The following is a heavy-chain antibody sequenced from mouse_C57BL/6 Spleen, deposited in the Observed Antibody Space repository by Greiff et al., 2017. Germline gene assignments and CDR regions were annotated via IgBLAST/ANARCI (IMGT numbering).Heavy chain of an antibody. Sequence: EVHLVESGGGLVKPGGSLKLSCAASGFTFSDYGMHWVRQAPEKGLEWVAYISSGSSTIYYADTVKGRFTISRDNAKNTLFLQMTSLRSEDTAMYYCARPLYDGYYDYAMDYWGQGTSVTVSS. CDR2: ISSGSSTI. J-gene: IGHJ4*01. D-gene: IGHD2-3*01. CDR1: GFTFSDYG. V-gene: IGHV5-17*01. CDR3: ARPLYDGYYDYAMDY.